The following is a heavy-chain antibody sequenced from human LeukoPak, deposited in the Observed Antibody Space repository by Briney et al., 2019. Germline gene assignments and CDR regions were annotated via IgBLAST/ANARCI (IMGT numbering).Heavy chain of an antibody. CDR3: AKSAPEYYDFWSGADY. CDR2: ISYDGSNK. D-gene: IGHD3-3*01. J-gene: IGHJ4*02. Sequence: GRSLRLSCAASGFTFSSYGMHWVRQAPGKGLEWVAVISYDGSNKYYADSEKGRFTISRDNSKNTLYLQMNSLRAEDTAVYYCAKSAPEYYDFWSGADYWGQGTLVTVSS. V-gene: IGHV3-30*18. CDR1: GFTFSSYG.